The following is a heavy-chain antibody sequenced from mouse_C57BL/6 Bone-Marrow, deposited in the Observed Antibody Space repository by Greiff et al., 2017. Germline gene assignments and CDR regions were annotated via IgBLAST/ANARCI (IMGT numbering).Heavy chain of an antibody. CDR2: IDPENGDT. CDR1: GFNIKDDY. CDR3: TTSYYEDYFDY. J-gene: IGHJ2*01. Sequence: VQLQQSGAELVRPGASVKLSCTASGFNIKDDYMHWVKQRPEQGLEWIGRIDPENGDTEYASKFQGKATITADTSSNTAYLQLSSLTSEDTAVYYCTTSYYEDYFDYWGQGTTLTVSS. D-gene: IGHD1-1*01. V-gene: IGHV14-4*01.